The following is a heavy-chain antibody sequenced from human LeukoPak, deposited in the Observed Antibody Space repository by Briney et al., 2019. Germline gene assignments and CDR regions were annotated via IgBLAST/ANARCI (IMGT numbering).Heavy chain of an antibody. CDR1: GFTFSDYG. D-gene: IGHD3-10*01. Sequence: GGSLRLSCAASGFTFSDYGMNWVRQAPGKGPEWVSSISRSTTFTSYTDSVRGRFTISRDNAKNSLYLQMNSLRAEDTALYYCAKDLARGRGVIGINYFYGMDVWGQGTTVTVSS. CDR3: AKDLARGRGVIGINYFYGMDV. J-gene: IGHJ6*02. CDR2: ISRSTTFT. V-gene: IGHV3-21*04.